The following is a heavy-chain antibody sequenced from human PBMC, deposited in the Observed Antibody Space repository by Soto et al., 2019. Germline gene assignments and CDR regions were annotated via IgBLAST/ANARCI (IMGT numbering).Heavy chain of an antibody. Sequence: PSETLSLTCTVSGGSISSSSYYWGWIRQPPXKGLEWIGSIYYSGSTYYNPSLKSRVTISVDTSKNQFSLKLSSVTAADTAVYYCARQGIAVAGTLLADFDPWGQGTLVTVSS. CDR1: GGSISSSSYY. D-gene: IGHD6-19*01. CDR2: IYYSGST. J-gene: IGHJ5*02. V-gene: IGHV4-39*01. CDR3: ARQGIAVAGTLLADFDP.